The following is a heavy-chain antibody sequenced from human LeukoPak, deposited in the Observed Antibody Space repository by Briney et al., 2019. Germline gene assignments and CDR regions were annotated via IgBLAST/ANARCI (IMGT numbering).Heavy chain of an antibody. Sequence: GGSLRLSCAASGFTFSSYAMSWVRQAPGKGLEWVSAISGSGGSTYYADSVKGRFTISRDNSKNTLYLQMNSLRAEDTAVYYCAKVGYDSSGYYPSVFDYWGQGTLVTVSS. CDR3: AKVGYDSSGYYPSVFDY. D-gene: IGHD3-22*01. CDR1: GFTFSSYA. J-gene: IGHJ4*02. V-gene: IGHV3-23*01. CDR2: ISGSGGST.